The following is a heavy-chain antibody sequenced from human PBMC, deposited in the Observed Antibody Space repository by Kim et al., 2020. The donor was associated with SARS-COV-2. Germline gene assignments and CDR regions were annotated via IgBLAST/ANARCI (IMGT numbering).Heavy chain of an antibody. CDR2: ISYDGSNK. CDR3: ARDPWSSLRGVTYSYYGMDV. CDR1: GFTFSSCA. V-gene: IGHV3-30-3*01. J-gene: IGHJ6*02. D-gene: IGHD3-10*01. Sequence: GGSLRLSCAASGFTFSSCAMHWVRQAPGKGFEWVAVISYDGSNKNYADSVKGRFTISRDNSKNTLYLQMNSLRAEDTALYYCARDPWSSLRGVTYSYYGMDVWGQGTTVTVSS.